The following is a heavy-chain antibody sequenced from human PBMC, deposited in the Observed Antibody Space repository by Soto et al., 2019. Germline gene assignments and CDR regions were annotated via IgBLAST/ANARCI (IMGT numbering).Heavy chain of an antibody. CDR3: AHCTLHAYGDYDPGTSHVFDS. CDR2: IYGDNDK. J-gene: IGHJ4*02. V-gene: IGHV2-5*02. D-gene: IGHD4-17*01. Sequence: QITLKESGPSPVKPTQTLTVTCTFSGFSLSNSGVGVAWIRQPPGKALEWLALIYGDNDKRYSPSLKTRLTITKDTSKNPVVLTMTIMDPVDTATYYCAHCTLHAYGDYDPGTSHVFDSWGQGTLVTVSS. CDR1: GFSLSNSGVG.